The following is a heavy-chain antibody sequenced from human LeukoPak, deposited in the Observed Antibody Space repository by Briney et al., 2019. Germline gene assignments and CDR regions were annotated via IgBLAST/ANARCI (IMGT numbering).Heavy chain of an antibody. V-gene: IGHV4-39*01. CDR1: GGSISSSSYY. CDR3: ARHQNDWQQRPYYMDV. D-gene: IGHD6-13*01. Sequence: SETLSLTCIVSGGSISSSSYYWGWIRQPPGKGLEWIGSIYYSGNTHYNPSLKSRVTISVGTPKNQFSLKLSSVTAADTAVYYCARHQNDWQQRPYYMDVWGKGTPVTVSS. CDR2: IYYSGNT. J-gene: IGHJ6*03.